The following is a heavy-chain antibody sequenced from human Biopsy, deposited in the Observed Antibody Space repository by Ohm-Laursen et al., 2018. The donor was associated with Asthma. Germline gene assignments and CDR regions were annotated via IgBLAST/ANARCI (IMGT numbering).Heavy chain of an antibody. CDR1: GGTFNTYV. J-gene: IGHJ4*02. Sequence: SVKVSCKPLGGTFNTYVIGWVRQAPGQGLEWMGGINSVFGTTPYPQKFQDRVTITADDSTSTVYMELSSLRSEDTAVYYCARKAGSCISRTCYSLDFWGQGTLVTVSS. CDR3: ARKAGSCISRTCYSLDF. D-gene: IGHD2-2*01. CDR2: INSVFGTT. V-gene: IGHV1-69*13.